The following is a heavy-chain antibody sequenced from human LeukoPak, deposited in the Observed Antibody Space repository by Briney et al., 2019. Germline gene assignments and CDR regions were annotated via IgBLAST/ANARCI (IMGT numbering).Heavy chain of an antibody. CDR2: IYYSGST. V-gene: IGHV4-30-2*01. Sequence: SQTLSLTCAVSGGSISSGGYSWSWIRQPPGKGLEWIGYIYYSGSTNYNPSLKSRVTISVDTSKNQFSLKLSSVTAADTAVYYCARLHSGHDSHFDYWGQGTLVTVSS. CDR3: ARLHSGHDSHFDY. CDR1: GGSISSGGYS. D-gene: IGHD5-12*01. J-gene: IGHJ4*02.